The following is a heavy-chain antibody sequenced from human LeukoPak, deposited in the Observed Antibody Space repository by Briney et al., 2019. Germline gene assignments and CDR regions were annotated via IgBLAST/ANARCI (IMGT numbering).Heavy chain of an antibody. V-gene: IGHV3-7*01. CDR1: EFTFSSYW. J-gene: IGHJ4*02. D-gene: IGHD6-19*01. Sequence: PGGSLRLSCAASEFTFSSYWMSWVRQAPGMGLGWVANIKQDGSERNYVDSVKGRFTISRDNAKNSLYLQMDSLRAEDTAVYYCARDGGWYRDYWGQGTLVTVSS. CDR3: ARDGGWYRDY. CDR2: IKQDGSER.